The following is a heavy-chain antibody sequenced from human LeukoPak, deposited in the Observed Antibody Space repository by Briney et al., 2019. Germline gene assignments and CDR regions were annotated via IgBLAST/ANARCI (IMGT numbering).Heavy chain of an antibody. CDR3: ICSNPTSDY. J-gene: IGHJ4*02. CDR1: GFTFSDYY. CDR2: IGCSGDII. V-gene: IGHV3-11*04. Sequence: PGGSPTLSCAAYGFTFSDYYMSCIRQPPGKGLEWVSYIGCSGDIIYHADSLKGRFTISRDNAKHSLYLQMNRLRAEDTAVYYCICSNPTSDYWGQGTLVTVSS. D-gene: IGHD3-10*02.